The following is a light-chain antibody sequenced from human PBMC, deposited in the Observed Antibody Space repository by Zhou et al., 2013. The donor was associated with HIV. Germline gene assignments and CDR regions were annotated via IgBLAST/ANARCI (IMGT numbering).Light chain of an antibody. Sequence: AIRMTQSPSSFSASTGDRVTITCRASQGISSYLAWYQQKPGKAPKLLIYAASTLQSGVPSRFSGSGSGTDFTLIISSLQPEDFATYYCQQSYSAPPTFGGGTKVEIK. V-gene: IGKV1-8*01. J-gene: IGKJ4*01. CDR2: AAS. CDR1: QGISSY. CDR3: QQSYSAPPT.